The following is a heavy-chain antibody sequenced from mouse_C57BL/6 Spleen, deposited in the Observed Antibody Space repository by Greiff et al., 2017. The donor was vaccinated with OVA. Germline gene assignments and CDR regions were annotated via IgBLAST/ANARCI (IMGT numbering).Heavy chain of an antibody. Sequence: VQLQESGAELVRPGTSVKVSCKASGYAFTNYLIEWVKQRPGQGLEWIGVINPGSGGTNYNEKFKGKATLTADKSSSTAYMQLSSLTSEDSAVYFCARYRGVSYFDYWGQGTTLTVSS. CDR1: GYAFTNYL. CDR3: ARYRGVSYFDY. CDR2: INPGSGGT. J-gene: IGHJ2*01. V-gene: IGHV1-54*01.